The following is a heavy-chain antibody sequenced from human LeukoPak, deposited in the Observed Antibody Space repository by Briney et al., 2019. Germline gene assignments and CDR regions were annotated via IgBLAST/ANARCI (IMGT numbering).Heavy chain of an antibody. CDR1: GGSFSGYY. D-gene: IGHD2-15*01. Sequence: SETLSLTCAVYGGSFSGYYWSWIRQPPGKGLEWIGEINHSGSTNYNPSLKGRVTISVDTSKNQFSLKLSSVTAADTAVYYCARVVAATFDYWGQGTLVTVSS. V-gene: IGHV4-34*01. CDR2: INHSGST. CDR3: ARVVAATFDY. J-gene: IGHJ4*02.